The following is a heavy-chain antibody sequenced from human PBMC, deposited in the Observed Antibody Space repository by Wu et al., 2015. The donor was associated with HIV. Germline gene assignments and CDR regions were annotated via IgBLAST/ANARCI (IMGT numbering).Heavy chain of an antibody. V-gene: IGHV1-18*01. CDR2: ISAYNGNT. CDR1: GYTFTSYG. D-gene: IGHD3-10*01. CDR3: ARDSLWFGELLPNGMDV. Sequence: QVQLVQSGAEVKKPGASVKVSCKASGYTFTSYGISWVRQAPGQGLEWMGWISAYNGNTNYAQKLQGRVTMTTDTSTSTAYMELRSLRSDDTAVYYCARDSLWFGELLPNGMDVWGQGTTVTVSS. J-gene: IGHJ6*02.